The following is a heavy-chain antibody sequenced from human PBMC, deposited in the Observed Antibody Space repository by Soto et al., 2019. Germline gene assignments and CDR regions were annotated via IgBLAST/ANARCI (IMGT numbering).Heavy chain of an antibody. CDR1: GYSFTSYW. V-gene: IGHV5-51*01. D-gene: IGHD6-25*01. J-gene: IGHJ6*02. CDR2: IYPGDSDT. Sequence: GESLKISCKGSGYSFTSYWIGWVRQMPGKGLEWMGIIYPGDSDTRYSPSCQGQVTISADKSISTAYLQWSSLKASDTAMYYCARQGSSSGYDYYYYGMDVWGQGTTVTVSS. CDR3: ARQGSSSGYDYYYYGMDV.